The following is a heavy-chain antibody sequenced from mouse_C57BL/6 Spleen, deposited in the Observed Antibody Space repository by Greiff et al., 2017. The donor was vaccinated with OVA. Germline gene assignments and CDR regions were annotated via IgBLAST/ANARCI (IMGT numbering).Heavy chain of an antibody. J-gene: IGHJ2*01. D-gene: IGHD1-1*01. CDR2: INPYNGDT. Sequence: EVQLVESGPELVKPGDSVKISCKASGYSFTGYFMNWVMQSHGKSLEWIGRINPYNGDTFYNQKFKGKATLTVDKSSSTAPMELRSLTSEDSAVYDCARNYYGSSYFDYWGQGTTLTVSS. CDR1: GYSFTGYF. CDR3: ARNYYGSSYFDY. V-gene: IGHV1-20*01.